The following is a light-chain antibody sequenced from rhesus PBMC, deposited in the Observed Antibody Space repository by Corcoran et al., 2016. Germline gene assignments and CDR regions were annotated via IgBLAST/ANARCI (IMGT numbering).Light chain of an antibody. CDR1: QSLLHSNGNTY. J-gene: IGKJ3*01. Sequence: DIVMTQTPLSLPVTPGEPASISCRSSQSLLHSNGNTYLDWYLQKPGQSPRPLIYKVTNRESGVPDRFSGSGSGTDFTLKISRVGPEDVGVYYCMQSTKDPFTFGPGTKLDIK. CDR3: MQSTKDPFT. V-gene: IGKV2S2*01. CDR2: KVT.